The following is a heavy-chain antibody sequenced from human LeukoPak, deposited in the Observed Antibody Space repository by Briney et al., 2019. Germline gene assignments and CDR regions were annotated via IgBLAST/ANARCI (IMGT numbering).Heavy chain of an antibody. CDR1: GFTVTSNY. J-gene: IGHJ4*02. CDR2: IYSGGST. V-gene: IGHV3-53*01. CDR3: ARVAFRSSSYISGIDY. Sequence: GGSLRLSCAASGFTVTSNYMSWVRQAPGKGLEWVSVIYSGGSTYYADSVKGRSTISRDNSKNSLYLQMNNLRAEDTAVYYWARVAFRSSSYISGIDYWGQGTLVTVSS. D-gene: IGHD1-20*01.